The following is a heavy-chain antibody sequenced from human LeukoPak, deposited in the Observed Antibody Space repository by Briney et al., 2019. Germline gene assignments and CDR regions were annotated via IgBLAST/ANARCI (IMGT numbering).Heavy chain of an antibody. J-gene: IGHJ4*02. CDR3: AKDRRDYFDY. CDR1: GFTFSSYG. Sequence: GGTLRLSCAASGFTFSSYGMSWVRQAPGKGLEWVSAISGSGGSTYYADSVKGRFTISRDNSKNTLYLQMNSLRAEDTAVYYCAKDRRDYFDYWGQGTLVTVSS. CDR2: ISGSGGST. V-gene: IGHV3-23*01.